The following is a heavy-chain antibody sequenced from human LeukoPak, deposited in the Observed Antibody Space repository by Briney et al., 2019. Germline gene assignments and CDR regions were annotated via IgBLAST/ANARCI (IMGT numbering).Heavy chain of an antibody. Sequence: PSETLSLTCAVYGGSFSGYYWSWIRQPPGKGLEWIGEINHSGSTNYNPSLKSRVTISVDTSKNQFSLKLSSVTAADTAVYYCARGGYSHGQRYWGQGTLVTVSS. CDR2: INHSGST. CDR1: GGSFSGYY. CDR3: ARGGYSHGQRY. J-gene: IGHJ4*02. V-gene: IGHV4-34*01. D-gene: IGHD5-18*01.